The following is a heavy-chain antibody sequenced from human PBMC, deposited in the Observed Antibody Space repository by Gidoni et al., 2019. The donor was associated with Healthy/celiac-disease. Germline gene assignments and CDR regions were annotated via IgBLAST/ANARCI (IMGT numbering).Heavy chain of an antibody. J-gene: IGHJ5*02. CDR1: GFTFSSYG. V-gene: IGHV3-33*01. Sequence: QVQLVESGGGVVQPGRSLRLSCAASGFTFSSYGMHWVRQAPVKGLEWVAVIWYVGSNKYYADSVKCRFTISRDNSKNTLYLQMNSLRAEDTAVYYCAREVLDYYDSSGYRFDPWGQGTLVTVSS. CDR3: AREVLDYYDSSGYRFDP. D-gene: IGHD3-22*01. CDR2: IWYVGSNK.